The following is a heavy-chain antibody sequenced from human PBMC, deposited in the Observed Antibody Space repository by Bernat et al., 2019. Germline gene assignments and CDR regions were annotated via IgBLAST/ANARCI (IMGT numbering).Heavy chain of an antibody. CDR1: GFTFSDYY. V-gene: IGHV3-11*06. J-gene: IGHJ6*02. CDR3: ARVSMYGAPASGMDV. Sequence: QVQLVESGGGLVKPGGSLRLSCAASGFTFSDYYMSWIRQAPGKGLEWVSYISSSSSYTNYADSVKGRFTISRDNAKNSLYLQMNSLRAEDTAVYYCARVSMYGAPASGMDVWGQGTTVTVSS. D-gene: IGHD4-17*01. CDR2: ISSSSSYT.